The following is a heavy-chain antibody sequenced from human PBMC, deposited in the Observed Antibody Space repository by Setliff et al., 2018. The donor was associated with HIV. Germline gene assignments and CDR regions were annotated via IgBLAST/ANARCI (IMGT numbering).Heavy chain of an antibody. CDR1: GYSISSGYY. V-gene: IGHV4-38-2*01. J-gene: IGHJ4*02. Sequence: SETLSLTCVVSGYSISSGYYWGWIRQPPGKGLEWIGSIYHSGSTYYNPSLKSRVTISVDTSKNQFSLKLSSVTAADTAVYYCARGPSIGYYYDSSGSYFDYWGQGTLVTVSS. D-gene: IGHD3-22*01. CDR2: IYHSGST. CDR3: ARGPSIGYYYDSSGSYFDY.